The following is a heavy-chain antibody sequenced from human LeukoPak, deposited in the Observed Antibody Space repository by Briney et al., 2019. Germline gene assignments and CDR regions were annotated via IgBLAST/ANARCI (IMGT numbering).Heavy chain of an antibody. CDR1: GFTFSSYA. J-gene: IGHJ4*02. V-gene: IGHV3-23*01. CDR3: ANYYDSSGYLLFGYYFDY. CDR2: ISGCGGST. D-gene: IGHD3-22*01. Sequence: PGGSLRLSCAASGFTFSSYAMSWVRQAPGKGLEWVSAISGCGGSTYYADSVKGRFTISRDNSKNTLYLQMNSLRAEDTAVYYCANYYDSSGYLLFGYYFDYWGQGTLVTVSS.